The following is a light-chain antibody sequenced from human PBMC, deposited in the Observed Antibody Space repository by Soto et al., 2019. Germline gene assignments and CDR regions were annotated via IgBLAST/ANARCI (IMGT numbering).Light chain of an antibody. CDR3: QQRSNWPPIFT. CDR2: DAS. V-gene: IGKV3-11*01. CDR1: QSVSSY. J-gene: IGKJ3*01. Sequence: EIVLTQSPATLSLSPGERATLSCRASQSVSSYLAWYQQKPGQAPRLLIYDASNRATGILARFSGSGSGTVFTLTISSLEPEDFAVYYCQQRSNWPPIFTFGPGTKVDIK.